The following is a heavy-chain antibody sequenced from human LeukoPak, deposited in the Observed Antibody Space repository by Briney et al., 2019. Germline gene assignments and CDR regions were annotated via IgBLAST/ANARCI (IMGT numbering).Heavy chain of an antibody. CDR3: AREIYHFWSGSTASYYYGMDV. V-gene: IGHV1-69*04. Sequence: SVKVSCKASGGTFCSYASSRVRQAAGQGLEWMGRIIPILGIANYAQQFEGRVTITADKSASTAYTELSSLRSEDTAVYYCAREIYHFWSGSTASYYYGMDVWGQGTTVTVSS. J-gene: IGHJ6*02. CDR1: GGTFCSYA. CDR2: IIPILGIA. D-gene: IGHD3-3*01.